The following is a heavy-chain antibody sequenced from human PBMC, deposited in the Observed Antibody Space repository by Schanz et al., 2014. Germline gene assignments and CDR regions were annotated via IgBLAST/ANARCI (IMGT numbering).Heavy chain of an antibody. V-gene: IGHV7-4-1*02. D-gene: IGHD2-2*01. Sequence: QVQLVQSGSDLKKPGASVTVSCKASGYTFRSYSINWVRQVPGQGLEYMGWINTKTGNPTYAQGLTGRCVFSLDTSVSTAYLQITNLKADDTAVYYCARGYCAGTSCPSFDYWGQGTLVTVSS. J-gene: IGHJ4*02. CDR3: ARGYCAGTSCPSFDY. CDR1: GYTFRSYS. CDR2: INTKTGNP.